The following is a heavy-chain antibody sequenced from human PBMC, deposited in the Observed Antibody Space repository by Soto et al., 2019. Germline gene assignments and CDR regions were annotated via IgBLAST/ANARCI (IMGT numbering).Heavy chain of an antibody. Sequence: QVQLQASGPGMVKPSETLSLTCTVSGASMENHYGSWIRQPPGKGLEYIGYMFYTGRADYNASFTSRVTMSVDTSNNQFSLKLRSVSAADTAVYYCARSGHSFEGAVWGRRIQVTVSS. CDR1: GASMENHY. CDR3: ARSGHSFEGAV. D-gene: IGHD3-16*01. J-gene: IGHJ4*01. CDR2: MFYTGRA. V-gene: IGHV4-59*11.